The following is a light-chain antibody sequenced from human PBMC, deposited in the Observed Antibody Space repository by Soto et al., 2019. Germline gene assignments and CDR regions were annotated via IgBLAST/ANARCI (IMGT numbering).Light chain of an antibody. V-gene: IGKV3-15*01. J-gene: IGKJ1*01. CDR3: HQHGNWPQA. CDR1: ESVSSY. CDR2: GAS. Sequence: ETVMTQSPATLSVSPGERATLSCRASESVSSYLAWYQQKPGQAPRLLIYGASARATGVPARFSGSGSGTDFTLIISRLQPEDFAVYYCHQHGNWPQAFGQGTKVEIK.